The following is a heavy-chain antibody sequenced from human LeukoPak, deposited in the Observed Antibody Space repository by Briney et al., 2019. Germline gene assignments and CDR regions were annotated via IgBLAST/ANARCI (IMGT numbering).Heavy chain of an antibody. Sequence: VRSLRLSCAASGFTFSSYGMRWVRQAPGKGLEWVAVISYDGSNKYYADSVKGRFTISRDNSKNTLYLQMNSLRAEDTAVYYCAKDGATYYYDSSEDYFDYWGQGTLVTVSS. CDR3: AKDGATYYYDSSEDYFDY. D-gene: IGHD3-22*01. J-gene: IGHJ4*02. CDR2: ISYDGSNK. V-gene: IGHV3-30*18. CDR1: GFTFSSYG.